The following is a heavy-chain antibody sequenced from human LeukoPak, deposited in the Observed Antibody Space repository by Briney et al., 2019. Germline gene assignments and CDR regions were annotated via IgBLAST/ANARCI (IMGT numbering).Heavy chain of an antibody. J-gene: IGHJ4*02. CDR3: AREGALGYCSSTSCYYDY. Sequence: SETLSLTCTVSGGSISSGSYYWSWIRQPAGKGLEWIGRIYTSGSTNYNPSLKSRVTISVDTSKNQFSLKLSSVTAADTAVYYCAREGALGYCSSTSCYYDYWGQGTLVTVSS. CDR1: GGSISSGSYY. V-gene: IGHV4-61*02. D-gene: IGHD2-2*01. CDR2: IYTSGST.